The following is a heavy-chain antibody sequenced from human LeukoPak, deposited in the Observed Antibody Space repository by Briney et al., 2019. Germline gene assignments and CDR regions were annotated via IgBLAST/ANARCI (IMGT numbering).Heavy chain of an antibody. CDR2: IGGSGDST. V-gene: IGHV3-23*01. Sequence: AGGSLRLSCAASGFTFSSYIMSWVRQAPGKGLEWVSLIGGSGDSTYYADSVKGRFTISRDNSKNTLYLRMNSLRADDTAVYYCAKEGPGGGGYFDDWGQGTLVTVSS. D-gene: IGHD3-16*01. J-gene: IGHJ4*02. CDR1: GFTFSSYI. CDR3: AKEGPGGGGYFDD.